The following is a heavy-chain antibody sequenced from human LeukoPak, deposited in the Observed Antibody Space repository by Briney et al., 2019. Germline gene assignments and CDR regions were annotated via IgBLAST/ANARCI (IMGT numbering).Heavy chain of an antibody. Sequence: GGSLRLSCAASGFTFSDYYMSWIRQAPGKGLEWVSVIYSGGSTYYADSVKGRFTISRDNSKNTLYLQMNSLRGEDTAVYYCAKLGTTSVTTGYWGQGTLVTVSS. J-gene: IGHJ4*02. D-gene: IGHD4-17*01. CDR1: GFTFSDYY. CDR2: IYSGGST. CDR3: AKLGTTSVTTGY. V-gene: IGHV3-66*02.